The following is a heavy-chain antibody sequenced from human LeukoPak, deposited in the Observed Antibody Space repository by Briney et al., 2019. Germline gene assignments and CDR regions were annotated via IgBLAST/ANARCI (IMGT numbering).Heavy chain of an antibody. J-gene: IGHJ4*02. V-gene: IGHV3-23*01. CDR1: GFTFSSFA. D-gene: IGHD6-19*01. CDR2: ISGSVLDT. CDR3: AKETEYSSGWWDY. Sequence: PGGSLRLSCAASGFTFSSFAMTWVRQAPGKGLEWVSSISGSVLDTYYADSVKGRFTISRDDSKSTLYLRMNSLRDEDTAIYYCAKETEYSSGWWDYWGQGTLVTVSS.